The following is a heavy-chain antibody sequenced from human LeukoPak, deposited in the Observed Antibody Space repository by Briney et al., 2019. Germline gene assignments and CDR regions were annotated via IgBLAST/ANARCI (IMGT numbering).Heavy chain of an antibody. J-gene: IGHJ5*02. Sequence: ASVKVSCKASGYTFTGYYMHWVRQAPGQGLEWMGWINPNSGGTNYAQKFQGRVTMTRDTSISTAYMELSRLRSDDTAVYYCARLRADSVLRYFDWLSGFDPWGQGTLVTVSS. CDR2: INPNSGGT. CDR1: GYTFTGYY. V-gene: IGHV1-2*02. D-gene: IGHD3-9*01. CDR3: ARLRADSVLRYFDWLSGFDP.